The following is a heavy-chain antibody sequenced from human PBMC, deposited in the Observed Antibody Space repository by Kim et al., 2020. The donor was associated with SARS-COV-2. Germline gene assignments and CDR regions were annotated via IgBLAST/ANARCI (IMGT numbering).Heavy chain of an antibody. Sequence: GGSLRLSCAASGFTFSSYGMHWVRQAPGKGLEWVAVISYDGSNKYYADSVKGRFTISRDNSKNTLYLQMNSLRAEDTAVYYCAREEIELSRWGQGTLLTVSS. V-gene: IGHV3-30*03. D-gene: IGHD1-26*01. CDR3: AREEIELSR. CDR2: ISYDGSNK. J-gene: IGHJ4*02. CDR1: GFTFSSYG.